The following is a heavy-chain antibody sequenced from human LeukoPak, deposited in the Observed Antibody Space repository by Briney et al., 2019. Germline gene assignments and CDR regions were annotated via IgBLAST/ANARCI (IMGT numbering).Heavy chain of an antibody. J-gene: IGHJ6*02. CDR3: ARVRNWNYVRYYYYGMDV. CDR2: ISYDGSNK. D-gene: IGHD1-7*01. V-gene: IGHV3-30-3*01. CDR1: GFTFSSYA. Sequence: PGRSLSLSCAASGFTFSSYAMHWVRQAPGKGLEWVAVISYDGSNKYYADSVKGRFTISRDNSKNTLYLQMNSLRAEDTAVYYCARVRNWNYVRYYYYGMDVWGQGTTVTVSS.